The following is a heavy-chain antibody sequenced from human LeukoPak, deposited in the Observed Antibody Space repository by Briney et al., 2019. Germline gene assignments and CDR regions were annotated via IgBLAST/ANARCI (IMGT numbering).Heavy chain of an antibody. CDR3: ATKQWLAPPPDS. CDR1: IFTYSQYW. Sequence: GVPLRLSCAAWIFTYSQYWMLWVRQSPGKGLESVSQNNTDGTVTIYALSVKALFTVPRDNADNTMFLQMNSVRDEDTAVYYCATKQWLAPPPDSWGQGTPVTVSS. CDR2: NNTDGTVT. J-gene: IGHJ4*02. D-gene: IGHD6-19*01. V-gene: IGHV3-74*01.